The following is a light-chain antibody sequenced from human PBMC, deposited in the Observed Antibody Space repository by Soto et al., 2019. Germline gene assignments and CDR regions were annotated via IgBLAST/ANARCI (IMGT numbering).Light chain of an antibody. V-gene: IGKV1-39*01. Sequence: DIQMTQSPSSLSASVGDRVTITCRASQSISSYLNWYQQKPGKAPKLLIYAASSLKSGVTSRFSGGGSGTDFTLTISSLQAEDFATYYCRQSYSTPPWTFGQGTKLEIK. CDR1: QSISSY. J-gene: IGKJ2*02. CDR2: AAS. CDR3: RQSYSTPPWT.